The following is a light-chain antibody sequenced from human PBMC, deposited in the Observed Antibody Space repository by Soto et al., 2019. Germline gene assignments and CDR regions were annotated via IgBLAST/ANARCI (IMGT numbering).Light chain of an antibody. CDR2: DQN. V-gene: IGLV1-51*01. CDR3: GAWDHSLSGV. J-gene: IGLJ3*02. CDR1: STNIGSNY. Sequence: QSVLTQPPSVSAAAGQTVIISCSGSSTNIGSNYVSWYQQLPGTAPKLLIYDQNERPSGIPDRFSASKSGTSATLGITGLQTGDEAHYYCGAWDHSLSGVFGGGTKLTVL.